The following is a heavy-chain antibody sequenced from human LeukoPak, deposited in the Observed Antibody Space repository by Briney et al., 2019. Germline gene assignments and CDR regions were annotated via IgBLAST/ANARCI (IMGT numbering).Heavy chain of an antibody. J-gene: IGHJ4*02. CDR2: ISSSSSYI. CDR1: GFTFSSYS. CDR3: ARDGRYSSGWYSADY. V-gene: IGHV3-21*01. Sequence: GGSLRLSCAASGFTFSSYSMNWVRQAPGKGLEWVSSISSSSSYIYYADSVKGRFTISRDNAKNSLYQQMNSLRAEDTAVYYCARDGRYSSGWYSADYWGQGTLVTVSS. D-gene: IGHD6-19*01.